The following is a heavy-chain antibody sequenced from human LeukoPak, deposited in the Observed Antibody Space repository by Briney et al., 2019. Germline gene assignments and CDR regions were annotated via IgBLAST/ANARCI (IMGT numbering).Heavy chain of an antibody. V-gene: IGHV3-30-3*01. D-gene: IGHD4-23*01. CDR2: ISYDGSNK. J-gene: IGHJ4*02. CDR3: ARDPYPTVVTNYFDY. Sequence: GGSLRLSYAASGFTFSSYAMHWVRQAPGKGLEWVAVISYDGSNKYYADSVKGRFTISRDNSKNTLYLQMNSLRAEDTAVYYCARDPYPTVVTNYFDYWGQGTLVTVSS. CDR1: GFTFSSYA.